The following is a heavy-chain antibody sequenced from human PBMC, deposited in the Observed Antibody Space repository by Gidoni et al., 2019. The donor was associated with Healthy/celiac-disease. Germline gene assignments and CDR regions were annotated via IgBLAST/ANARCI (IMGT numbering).Heavy chain of an antibody. V-gene: IGHV3-48*02. CDR2: ISSSSSTI. CDR3: ARDSYCSGGSCYSSPPVWYDYYGMDV. J-gene: IGHJ6*02. D-gene: IGHD2-15*01. Sequence: EVQLVESGGGLVQPGGSLRLSCAASGFTFSSYSMNWVRQAHGKGLEWVSYISSSSSTIYYADAVKGRFTISRDNAKNSLYLQMNSLRDEDTAVYYCARDSYCSGGSCYSSPPVWYDYYGMDVWGQGTTVTVSS. CDR1: GFTFSSYS.